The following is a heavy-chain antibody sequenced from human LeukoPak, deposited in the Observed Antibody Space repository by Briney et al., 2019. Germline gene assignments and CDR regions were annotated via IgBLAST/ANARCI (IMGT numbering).Heavy chain of an antibody. CDR3: ATTRMWNLRLDS. D-gene: IGHD1-1*01. J-gene: IGHJ4*02. Sequence: GGSLRLSCAASGFTFSNNAMTWVRQAPGKGLEWVSTVSDDGVATYYADSVKGRFAISRDNSKDTVYLQMGSLRVEDTAVYYCATTRMWNLRLDSWGQGTLVAVSS. CDR1: GFTFSNNA. CDR2: VSDDGVAT. V-gene: IGHV3-23*01.